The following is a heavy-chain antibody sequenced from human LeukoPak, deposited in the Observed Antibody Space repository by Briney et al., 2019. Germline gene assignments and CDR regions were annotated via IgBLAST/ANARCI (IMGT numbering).Heavy chain of an antibody. CDR2: ISAYNGNT. D-gene: IGHD2-2*02. V-gene: IGHV1-18*01. CDR1: GGTFSSYG. CDR3: ATRPLYCSSTSCYTRLRRYFDL. J-gene: IGHJ2*01. Sequence: GASVKVSCKASGGTFSSYGISWVRQAPGQGLEWMGWISAYNGNTNYAQKLQGRVTMTTDTSTSTAYMELRSLRSDDTAVYYCATRPLYCSSTSCYTRLRRYFDLWGRGTLVTVSS.